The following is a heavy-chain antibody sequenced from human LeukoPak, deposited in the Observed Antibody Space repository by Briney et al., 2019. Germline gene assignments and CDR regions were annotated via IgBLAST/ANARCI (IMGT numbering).Heavy chain of an antibody. CDR2: IYYSGST. J-gene: IGHJ5*02. CDR3: ARAPGGGSYYWIETNWFDP. D-gene: IGHD1-26*01. CDR1: GGSISSCY. Sequence: SETLSLTCTVSGGSISSCYWSWIRQPPGKGLEWIGYIYYSGSTNYNPSLKSRVTISVDTSKNQFSLKLSSVTAADTAVYYCARAPGGGSYYWIETNWFDPWGQGTLVTVSS. V-gene: IGHV4-59*01.